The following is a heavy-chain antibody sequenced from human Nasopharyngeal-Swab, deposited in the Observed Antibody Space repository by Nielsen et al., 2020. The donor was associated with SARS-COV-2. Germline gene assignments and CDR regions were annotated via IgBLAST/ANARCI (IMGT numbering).Heavy chain of an antibody. V-gene: IGHV3-30*03. J-gene: IGHJ2*01. CDR1: GFTFSSSG. CDR3: ARAGGSYFDL. D-gene: IGHD2-15*01. Sequence: SLKISCAASGFTFSSSGMDWVRQAPGKGLEWVAVISYDGSNKYYADSVKGRFTISRDNSKNTLYLQMNSLRAEDTAVYYCARAGGSYFDLWGRGTLVTVSS. CDR2: ISYDGSNK.